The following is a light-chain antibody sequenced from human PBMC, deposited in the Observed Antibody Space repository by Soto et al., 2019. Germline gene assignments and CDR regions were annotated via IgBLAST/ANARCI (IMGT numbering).Light chain of an antibody. CDR2: AAS. Sequence: DIQRTRAPSSLSWSLRDIVTITCRASQSISSYLNWYQQKPGKAPKLLIYAASSLQSGVPSRFSGSGSGTDFTLTISSLQPEDFATYYCQQSHSSPHTFGHGTRLEIK. V-gene: IGKV1-39*01. CDR3: QQSHSSPHT. J-gene: IGKJ5*01. CDR1: QSISSY.